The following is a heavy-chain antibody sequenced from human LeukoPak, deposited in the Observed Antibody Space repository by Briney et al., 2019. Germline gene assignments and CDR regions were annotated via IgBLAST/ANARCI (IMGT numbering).Heavy chain of an antibody. V-gene: IGHV4-59*01. CDR1: GGSISSYY. CDR2: IYYSGST. Sequence: SETLSLTCTVSGGSISSYYWSWIRQPPGKGLEWIGYIYYSGSTNYNPSLKSRVTISVDSSKNQVSLKLSSVTAADTAVYYCAGDPSYSSGWYDYWGQGTLVTVSS. J-gene: IGHJ4*02. D-gene: IGHD6-19*01. CDR3: AGDPSYSSGWYDY.